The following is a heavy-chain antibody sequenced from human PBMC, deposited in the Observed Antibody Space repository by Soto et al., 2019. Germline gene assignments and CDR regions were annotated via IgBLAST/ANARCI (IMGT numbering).Heavy chain of an antibody. CDR2: IIPILGIA. D-gene: IGHD3-10*01. J-gene: IGHJ3*02. CDR3: ARDPTLTMVRGVIIAAGDAFDI. CDR1: GGTFSSYT. Sequence: SVKVSCKASGGTFSSYTISWVRQAPGQGLEWMGRIIPILGIANYAQKFQGRVTITADKSTSTAYMELSSLRSEDTAVYYCARDPTLTMVRGVIIAAGDAFDIWGQGTMVTVSS. V-gene: IGHV1-69*04.